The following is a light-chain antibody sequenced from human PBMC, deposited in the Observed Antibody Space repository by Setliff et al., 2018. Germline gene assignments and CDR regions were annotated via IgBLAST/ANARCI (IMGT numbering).Light chain of an antibody. CDR3: SSYTSSSTYV. CDR2: EVS. V-gene: IGLV2-14*01. CDR1: SNDVGGYNY. J-gene: IGLJ1*01. Sequence: ALTQPASLSGSPGQSITISCTGTSNDVGGYNYVSWYQQHPGKAPKLMIFEVSNRPSGVSNRFSGSKSGNTASLTISGLQAEDEADYYCSSYTSSSTYVFGGGTKVTVL.